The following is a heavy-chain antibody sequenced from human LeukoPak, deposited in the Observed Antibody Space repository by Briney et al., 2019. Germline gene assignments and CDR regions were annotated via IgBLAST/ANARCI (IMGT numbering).Heavy chain of an antibody. Sequence: PGGSLRLSCAASGFTFSSYSMNWVRQAPGKGLEWVSSISSSSSYIYYADSVKGRFTISRDNAKNSLYLQMNSLRAEDTAVYYCARDKPPMEGWGEGWFDPWGQGTLVTVSS. CDR2: ISSSSSYI. V-gene: IGHV3-21*01. CDR1: GFTFSSYS. CDR3: ARDKPPMEGWGEGWFDP. D-gene: IGHD3-10*01. J-gene: IGHJ5*02.